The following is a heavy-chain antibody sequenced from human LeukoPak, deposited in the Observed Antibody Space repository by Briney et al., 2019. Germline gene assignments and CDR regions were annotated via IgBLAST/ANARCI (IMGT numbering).Heavy chain of an antibody. CDR1: GYTLTDYY. J-gene: IGHJ4*02. CDR3: ARRYHYDNSAYYYGFNH. CDR2: INPNGGGT. V-gene: IGHV1-2*02. Sequence: GASVKVSCKASGYTLTDYYMHWVRQAPGQGLEWMGWINPNGGGTNYAQKFQGRVTMTRVTSFNTGYMELSSLRSDDTAVYYCARRYHYDNSAYYYGFNHWGQGTLVTVSS. D-gene: IGHD3-22*01.